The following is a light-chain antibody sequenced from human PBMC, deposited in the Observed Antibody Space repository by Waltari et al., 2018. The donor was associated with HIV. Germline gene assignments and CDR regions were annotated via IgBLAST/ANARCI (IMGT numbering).Light chain of an antibody. CDR1: QIVSSAY. CDR3: QQYGNSPET. Sequence: EIVLTQYQGTLALSPGERATLSCRASQIVSSAYLAWYQQKPGQAPRLLIYGASTRATGVPDRFSGSGFGTDFTLTISRLEPEDFAVYYCQQYGNSPETFGQGARVEI. V-gene: IGKV3-20*01. CDR2: GAS. J-gene: IGKJ1*01.